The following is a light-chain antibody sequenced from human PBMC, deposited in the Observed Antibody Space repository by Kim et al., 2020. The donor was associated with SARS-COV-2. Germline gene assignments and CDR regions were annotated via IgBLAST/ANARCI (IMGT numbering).Light chain of an antibody. J-gene: IGKJ5*01. CDR2: DAS. CDR1: QDIYNY. V-gene: IGKV1-33*01. CDR3: QQYDNLPIT. Sequence: DIQMTQSPSSLSASVGDRVTITCQASQDIYNYLNWYQQKPGKAPKLLIYDASNLETGVPSRFSGSGSVTDFTFTISSLQPEDIATYYCQQYDNLPITFGQGTRLEIK.